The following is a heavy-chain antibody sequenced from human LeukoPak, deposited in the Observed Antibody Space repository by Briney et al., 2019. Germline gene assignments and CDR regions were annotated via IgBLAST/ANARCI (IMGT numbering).Heavy chain of an antibody. V-gene: IGHV3-7*01. D-gene: IGHD2-21*02. Sequence: PGGSLRLSCAASGVTFSSCCMSWVRQAPGQGLEWVASIKQDGSEKYYVDSVKGRFTISRDNAKNSLYLQMNSLRAEDTAVYYCARAWDWGDSADYWGQGTLVTVPS. CDR3: ARAWDWGDSADY. J-gene: IGHJ4*02. CDR2: IKQDGSEK. CDR1: GVTFSSCC.